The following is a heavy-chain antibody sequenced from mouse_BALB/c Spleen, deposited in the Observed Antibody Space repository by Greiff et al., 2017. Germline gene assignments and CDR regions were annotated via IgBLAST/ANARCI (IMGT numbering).Heavy chain of an antibody. Sequence: VMLVESGPGLVAPSQSLSITCTVSGFSLTSYGVHWVRQPPGKGLEWLGVIWAGGSTNYNSALMSRLNISKDNSKSQVFLKMNSLQTDDTAMYYCAREDYGSSSFAYWGQGTLVTVSA. J-gene: IGHJ3*01. D-gene: IGHD1-1*01. CDR2: IWAGGST. CDR1: GFSLTSYG. CDR3: AREDYGSSSFAY. V-gene: IGHV2-9*02.